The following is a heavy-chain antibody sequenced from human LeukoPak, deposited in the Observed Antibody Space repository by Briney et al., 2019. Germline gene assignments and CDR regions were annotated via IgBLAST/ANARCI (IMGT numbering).Heavy chain of an antibody. Sequence: GGSLRLSCVASGFIFSTYWMHWGRQAPGKGLVWVSRIDNGGTTTLYADSVRGRFPISRDNAKNTLYLQMNSLRAEDTAIYFCARVRTDYSSSSPPDYWGQGTPVTVSS. V-gene: IGHV3-74*01. J-gene: IGHJ4*02. CDR1: GFIFSTYW. CDR2: IDNGGTTT. CDR3: ARVRTDYSSSSPPDY. D-gene: IGHD6-6*01.